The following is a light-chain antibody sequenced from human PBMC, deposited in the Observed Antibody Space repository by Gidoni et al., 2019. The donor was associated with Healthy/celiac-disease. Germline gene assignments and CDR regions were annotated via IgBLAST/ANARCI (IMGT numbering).Light chain of an antibody. V-gene: IGKV3-11*01. Sequence: EIVLTPSPATLSLSPGERATLSCRASQSVSSYLAWYQQKPGQAPRLLIYDASNRATGIPARFSGSGSGTDFTLTISSLEPEDFAVYYCQQRSNWPCSFGQGTKLEIK. CDR3: QQRSNWPCS. J-gene: IGKJ2*04. CDR1: QSVSSY. CDR2: DAS.